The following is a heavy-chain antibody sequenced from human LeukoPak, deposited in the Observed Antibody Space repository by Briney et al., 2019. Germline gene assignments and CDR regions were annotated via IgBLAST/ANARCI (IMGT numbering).Heavy chain of an antibody. V-gene: IGHV4-39*01. J-gene: IGHJ5*02. CDR1: VVSLSSSDYY. CDR3: ARRCEFFDFNDHLLYNWFDP. CDR2: IYHRGST. D-gene: IGHD3-9*01. Sequence: SETLSLTCTVSVVSLSSSDYYCGSIRHSPGKGLELIGSIYHRGSTYYNPSLKSRVTISIDPYKTQFSLKLSSVSAADTAVYYCARRCEFFDFNDHLLYNWFDPWGKGTLVSVSS.